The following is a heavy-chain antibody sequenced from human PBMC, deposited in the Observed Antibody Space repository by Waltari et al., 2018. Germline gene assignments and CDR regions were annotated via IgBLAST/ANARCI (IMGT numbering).Heavy chain of an antibody. CDR3: AKDHGFSGNDYPTYLDY. J-gene: IGHJ4*02. D-gene: IGHD5-12*01. Sequence: LVESGGGLVQPGVSLRLSCAASGFPLNSYAMTWVRQAPGKGLEWVSGISGNTGRTYYADSVQDRFTISRDNSKHTLYLQMKSLRAEDTAVYYCAKDHGFSGNDYPTYLDYWGQGTSVTVSS. CDR2: ISGNTGRT. CDR1: GFPLNSYA. V-gene: IGHV3-23*04.